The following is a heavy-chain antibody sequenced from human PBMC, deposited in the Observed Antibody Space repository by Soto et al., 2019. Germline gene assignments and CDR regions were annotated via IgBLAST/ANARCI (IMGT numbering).Heavy chain of an antibody. CDR1: GGSFSGYY. J-gene: IGHJ6*02. Sequence: PSETLSLTCAVYGGSFSGYYWSWIRQPPGKGLEWIGEINHSGSTNYNPSLKSRVTISVDTSKNQFSLKLSSVTAADTAVYYCARGPYDFWSGYPYGMDVWGQGTTVTVSS. CDR2: INHSGST. CDR3: ARGPYDFWSGYPYGMDV. V-gene: IGHV4-34*01. D-gene: IGHD3-3*01.